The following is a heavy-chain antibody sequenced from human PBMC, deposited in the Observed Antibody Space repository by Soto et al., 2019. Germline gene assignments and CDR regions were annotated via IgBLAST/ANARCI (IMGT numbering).Heavy chain of an antibody. Sequence: PGGSLRLSCAASGFTFSSYSMNWVRQAPGKGLEWVSSISSSSSYIYYADSVKGRFTISRDNAKNSLYLQMNSLRAEDTAVYYCARDLFSFPAPWFDPWGQGTLVTVSS. CDR1: GFTFSSYS. CDR3: ARDLFSFPAPWFDP. V-gene: IGHV3-21*01. CDR2: ISSSSSYI. J-gene: IGHJ5*02.